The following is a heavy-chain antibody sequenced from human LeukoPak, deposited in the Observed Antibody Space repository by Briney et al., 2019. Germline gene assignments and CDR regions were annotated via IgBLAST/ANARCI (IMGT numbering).Heavy chain of an antibody. J-gene: IGHJ6*04. CDR1: GFTFSSYS. CDR3: FGMDV. V-gene: IGHV3-48*01. CDR2: ISSSSSTI. Sequence: PGGSLRLSCAASGFTFSSYSMTWVRQAPGKGLEWVSYISSSSSTIYYADSAKGRFSISRDNAKNSLYLQMNSLRAEDTAVYYCFGMDVWGKGTTVTVSS.